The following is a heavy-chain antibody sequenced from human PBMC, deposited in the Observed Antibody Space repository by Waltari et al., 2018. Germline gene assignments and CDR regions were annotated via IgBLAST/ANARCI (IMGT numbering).Heavy chain of an antibody. V-gene: IGHV4-38-2*01. CDR1: GYSISSGYY. Sequence: QVQLQESGPGLVKPSETLSLTCAVSGYSISSGYYWGWIRQPPGKGLEWIGSIYHSGSTYYNPSLKSRVTISVDTSKNQFSLKLSSVTAADTAVYYCARHVWGNGGDCYFDYWGQGTLVTVSS. CDR3: ARHVWGNGGDCYFDY. D-gene: IGHD2-21*01. CDR2: IYHSGST. J-gene: IGHJ4*02.